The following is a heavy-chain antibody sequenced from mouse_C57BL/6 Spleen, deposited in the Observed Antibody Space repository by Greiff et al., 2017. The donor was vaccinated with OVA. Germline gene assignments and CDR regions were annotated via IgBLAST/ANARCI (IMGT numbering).Heavy chain of an antibody. V-gene: IGHV1-61*01. CDR1: GYTFTSYW. CDR3: ARGIYYDYGAFAY. CDR2: IYPSDSET. D-gene: IGHD2-4*01. Sequence: QVQLQQSGAELVRPGSSVKLSCKASGYTFTSYWMDWVKQRPGQGLEWIGNIYPSDSETHYNQKFKDKATLTVDKSSSTAYMQLSSLTSEDSAVYYCARGIYYDYGAFAYWGQGTLVTVSA. J-gene: IGHJ3*01.